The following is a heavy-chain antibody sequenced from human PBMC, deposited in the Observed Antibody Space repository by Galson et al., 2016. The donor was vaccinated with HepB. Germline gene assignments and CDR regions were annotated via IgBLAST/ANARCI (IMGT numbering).Heavy chain of an antibody. J-gene: IGHJ4*02. V-gene: IGHV5-51*01. CDR2: IYPGDSDT. D-gene: IGHD3-3*01. CDR3: ARLPIPTFAVDS. Sequence: QSGAEVKKPGESLKMSCKGSGYTFTTYWIGWVRQMPGKGPEWMGIIYPGDSDTRYSPSFQGQVSISADKSISTAYLQWSSLKASDTAMYYCARLPIPTFAVDSWGRGTLVTVSS. CDR1: GYTFTTYW.